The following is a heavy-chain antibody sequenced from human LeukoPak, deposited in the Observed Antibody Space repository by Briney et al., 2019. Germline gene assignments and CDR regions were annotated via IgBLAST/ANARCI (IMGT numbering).Heavy chain of an antibody. V-gene: IGHV3-30*02. CDR1: GFSFSTFG. J-gene: IGHJ4*02. Sequence: PGGSLRLSCATSGFSFSTFGLHWVRQTPGKGLEWVAFMQNDATTKYFTDSVEGRFIISRDDSKNTLYMQVNSLRPQDTAVYYCATNGLYSFYVAYWGQGALGIVSS. CDR2: MQNDATTK. CDR3: ATNGLYSFYVAY. D-gene: IGHD4-11*01.